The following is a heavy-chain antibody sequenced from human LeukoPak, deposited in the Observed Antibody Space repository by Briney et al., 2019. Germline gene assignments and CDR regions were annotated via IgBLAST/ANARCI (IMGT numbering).Heavy chain of an antibody. CDR1: GYTFTSYD. CDR2: MNPNSGNT. V-gene: IGHV1-8*01. CDR3: ARARIGAAGTLAWARIIRYYYYGMEA. J-gene: IGHJ6*04. Sequence: ASVKVSCKASGYTFTSYDINWVRQATGQGLEWMGWMNPNSGNTGYAQKFQGRVTMTRNTSISTAYMELSSLRSEDTAVYYCARARIGAAGTLAWARIIRYYYYGMEARGKGTTVPFPS. D-gene: IGHD6-13*01.